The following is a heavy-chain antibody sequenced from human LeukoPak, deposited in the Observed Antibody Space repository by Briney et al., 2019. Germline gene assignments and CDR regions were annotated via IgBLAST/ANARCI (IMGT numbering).Heavy chain of an antibody. CDR1: GGSISSSSYY. J-gene: IGHJ5*02. CDR3: ARDLFGRGVPRFDP. Sequence: SETLSLTCTVSGGSISSSSYYWGWIRQTPGKGLEWIGSIYYSGSTYYKSSLKSRVTISLDTSKNQFSLKLSSVTAADTAVYYCARDLFGRGVPRFDPWGQGTLVTVSS. D-gene: IGHD2-8*02. CDR2: IYYSGST. V-gene: IGHV4-39*07.